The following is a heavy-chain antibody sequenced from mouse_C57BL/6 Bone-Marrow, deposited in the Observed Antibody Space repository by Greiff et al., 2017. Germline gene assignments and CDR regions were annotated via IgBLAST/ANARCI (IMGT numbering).Heavy chain of an antibody. V-gene: IGHV1-81*01. D-gene: IGHD2-2*01. Sequence: QVQLQQSGAELARPGASVKLSCKASGYTFTSYGISWVKQRTGQGLEWIGEIYPRSGNTYYNEKFKGKATLTADKSSSTAYMELRSLTSEDSAVYFCARRGIYYGYDWFAYWGQGTLVTVSA. CDR3: ARRGIYYGYDWFAY. CDR2: IYPRSGNT. CDR1: GYTFTSYG. J-gene: IGHJ3*01.